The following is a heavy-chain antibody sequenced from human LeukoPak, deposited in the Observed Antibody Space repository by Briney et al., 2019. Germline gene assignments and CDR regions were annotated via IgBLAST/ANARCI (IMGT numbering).Heavy chain of an antibody. D-gene: IGHD6-13*01. J-gene: IGHJ3*02. CDR3: AAAEGLSSSWYYRWGAFDI. Sequence: GASVKVSCKASGYTFTSYYMHWVRQAPGQGLEWMGIINPSGGSTSYAQKFQGRVTMTRDTSTSTVYMELSSLRSEDTAVYYCAAAEGLSSSWYYRWGAFDIWGQGTMVTVSS. CDR1: GYTFTSYY. V-gene: IGHV1-46*01. CDR2: INPSGGST.